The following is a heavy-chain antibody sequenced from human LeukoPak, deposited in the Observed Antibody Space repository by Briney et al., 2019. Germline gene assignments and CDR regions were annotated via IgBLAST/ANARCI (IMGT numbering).Heavy chain of an antibody. D-gene: IGHD2-2*02. CDR1: GGSISNYY. CDR2: IYYSGGT. Sequence: SETLSLTCTVSGGSISNYYWSWFRQPPGKGLEWIGYIYYSGGTNYNPSLKSRVTISVDTSKNQFSLKLSSVTAADTAVYYCARPRRCSSTSCYTGNWFDPWGQGTLVTVSS. V-gene: IGHV4-59*12. CDR3: ARPRRCSSTSCYTGNWFDP. J-gene: IGHJ5*02.